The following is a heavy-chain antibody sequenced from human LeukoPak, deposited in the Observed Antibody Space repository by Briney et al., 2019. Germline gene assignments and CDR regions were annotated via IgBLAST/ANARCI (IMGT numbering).Heavy chain of an antibody. CDR2: ICNCGCT. Sequence: GGSLRLSCAASGFTVSSNYMSWVRQAAGKGLEWVSVICNCGCTYYADSVKGRFTTSRNNSKNTLYLQVNSLRAEDTAVYYCAKITEGWPSVWFGELSHYYFDYWGQGTLVTVSS. D-gene: IGHD3-10*01. CDR1: GFTVSSNY. V-gene: IGHV3-53*01. J-gene: IGHJ4*02. CDR3: AKITEGWPSVWFGELSHYYFDY.